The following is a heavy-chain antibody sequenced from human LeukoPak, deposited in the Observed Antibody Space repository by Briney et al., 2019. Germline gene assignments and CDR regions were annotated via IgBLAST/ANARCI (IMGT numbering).Heavy chain of an antibody. V-gene: IGHV4-59*01. CDR2: IYYSGST. CDR1: GGSISSYY. D-gene: IGHD3-10*01. J-gene: IGHJ4*02. CDR3: AGGGRGDIDY. Sequence: PSETLSLTCTVSGGSISSYYWSWIRQPPGKGLEWIGYIYYSGSTNYNPSLKSRVTISVDTSKNQFSLKLSSVTAADTAVYHCAGGGRGDIDYWGQGTLVTVSS.